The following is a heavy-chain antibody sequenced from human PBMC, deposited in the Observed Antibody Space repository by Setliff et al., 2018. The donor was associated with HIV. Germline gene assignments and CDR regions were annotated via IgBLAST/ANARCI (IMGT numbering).Heavy chain of an antibody. J-gene: IGHJ4*02. CDR1: EYSFTNYW. CDR2: IWPVDSDT. Sequence: GESLKISCQGSEYSFTNYWVGWVRQMPDKGLEWLGLIWPVDSDTIYNPSFQGQVTLSADKSISTVYLQWSRLRAPDTAMYYCARLSKYYDFWTPDSWGQGTLVTVS. CDR3: ARLSKYYDFWTPDS. V-gene: IGHV5-51*01. D-gene: IGHD3-3*01.